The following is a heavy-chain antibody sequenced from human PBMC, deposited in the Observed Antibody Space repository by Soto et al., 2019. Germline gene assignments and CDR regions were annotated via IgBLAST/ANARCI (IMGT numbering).Heavy chain of an antibody. Sequence: SETLCLTRTVVRGPISSVGCYRSRIHQHPGKGLEWIGYIYYSGSTYYNPSLKSRVTISVDTSKNQFSLKLSSVTAADTAVYYCARGSYYYDSSGYYHYSGQGTLVTVSS. CDR1: RGPISSVGCY. CDR3: ARGSYYYDSSGYYHY. V-gene: IGHV4-30-4*08. D-gene: IGHD3-22*01. J-gene: IGHJ4*02. CDR2: IYYSGST.